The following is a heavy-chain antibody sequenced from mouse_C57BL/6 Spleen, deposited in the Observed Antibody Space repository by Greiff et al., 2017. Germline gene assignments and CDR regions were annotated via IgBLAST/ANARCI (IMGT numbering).Heavy chain of an antibody. CDR1: GFTFSDYG. J-gene: IGHJ4*01. CDR3: ARGYGSSWDYAMDY. V-gene: IGHV5-17*01. CDR2: ISSGSSTI. D-gene: IGHD1-1*01. Sequence: EVKLMESGGGLVKPGGSLKLSCAASGFTFSDYGMHWVRQAPEKGLEWVAYISSGSSTIYYADTVKGRFTISRDNAKNTLFLQMTSLRSEDTAMYYCARGYGSSWDYAMDYWGQGTSVTVSS.